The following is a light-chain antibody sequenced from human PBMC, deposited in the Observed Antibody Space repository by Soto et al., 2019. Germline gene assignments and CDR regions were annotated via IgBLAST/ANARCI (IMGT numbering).Light chain of an antibody. Sequence: DIQMTQSPSTLSASVGDRVTITCRASQSISSWLAWYQQKPGKAPKLLIYDASSLESGVPSRFSGSGSGTEFTLTISSLQPDDFATYYCQRFNSDPPTFGQGTKVDIK. CDR1: QSISSW. V-gene: IGKV1-5*01. CDR2: DAS. CDR3: QRFNSDPPT. J-gene: IGKJ1*01.